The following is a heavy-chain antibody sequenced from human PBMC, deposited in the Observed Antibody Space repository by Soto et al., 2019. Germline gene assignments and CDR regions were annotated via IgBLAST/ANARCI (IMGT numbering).Heavy chain of an antibody. Sequence: PSETLSLTCTVSGGSISSGGYYWSWIRQHPGKGLEWIGYIYYSGSTYYNPSLKSRVTISVDTSKNQFSLKLSSVTAADTAVYYCARAFLNGYYFDYWGQGTLVTVSS. V-gene: IGHV4-31*03. CDR3: ARAFLNGYYFDY. D-gene: IGHD3-3*02. J-gene: IGHJ4*02. CDR2: IYYSGST. CDR1: GGSISSGGYY.